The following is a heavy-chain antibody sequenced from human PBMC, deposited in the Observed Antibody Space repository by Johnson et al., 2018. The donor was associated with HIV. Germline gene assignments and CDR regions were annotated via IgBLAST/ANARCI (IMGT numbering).Heavy chain of an antibody. CDR2: LTNDGSNK. Sequence: QVQLVESGGGVVQPGRSLRLSCAASGFTLSSYAMHWVRQAPGKGLEWVAVLTNDGSNKLYADSVKGRFTISRDDAKKTLYLQMIRLGADDTAVYYCSKDRLGDSAWYTLDAFDIWGQGTMVTVSS. CDR1: GFTLSSYA. D-gene: IGHD6-19*01. CDR3: SKDRLGDSAWYTLDAFDI. J-gene: IGHJ3*02. V-gene: IGHV3-30*18.